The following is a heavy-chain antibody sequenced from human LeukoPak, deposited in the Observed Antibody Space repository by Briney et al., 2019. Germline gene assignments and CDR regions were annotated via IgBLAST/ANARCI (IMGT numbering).Heavy chain of an antibody. CDR1: GVSITTYY. CDR2: IYHSGST. V-gene: IGHV4-59*01. J-gene: IGHJ4*02. D-gene: IGHD3-3*01. Sequence: KASETLSLTCTVSGVSITTYYWSWIRQPPGKGLEWIGYIYHSGSTNYNPSLKSRVTISVDTSKNQFSLKLSSVTAADTAVYYCARGSGDFWSGYSLDYWGQGTLVAVSS. CDR3: ARGSGDFWSGYSLDY.